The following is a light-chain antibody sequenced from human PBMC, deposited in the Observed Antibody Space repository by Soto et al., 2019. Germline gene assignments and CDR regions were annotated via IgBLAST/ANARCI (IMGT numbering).Light chain of an antibody. CDR1: QSISSW. Sequence: DIQMTQSPSTLSASVGDRVTITCRASQSISSWLAWYQQKPGKAPKLLIYKASSLESGVPSRLSGSGSGTEFTLTISSLQPDDFATYYCQQYNSYLYTFGQGTKV. CDR2: KAS. V-gene: IGKV1-5*03. CDR3: QQYNSYLYT. J-gene: IGKJ2*01.